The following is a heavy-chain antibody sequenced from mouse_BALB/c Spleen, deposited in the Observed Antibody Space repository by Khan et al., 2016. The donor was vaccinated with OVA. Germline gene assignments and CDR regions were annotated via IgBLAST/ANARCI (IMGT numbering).Heavy chain of an antibody. V-gene: IGHV3-1*02. CDR3: ARTARIKY. Sequence: EVQLQESGPGLVKPSQSLSLTCTVTGYSITSGYGWDWIRRFPGNKLEWMGYISYSGSTNYNPSLKSRISITRDTSKNQFFLQLNSVTTEDTATYYCARTARIKYWGQGTTLTVSS. D-gene: IGHD1-2*01. J-gene: IGHJ2*01. CDR2: ISYSGST. CDR1: GYSITSGYG.